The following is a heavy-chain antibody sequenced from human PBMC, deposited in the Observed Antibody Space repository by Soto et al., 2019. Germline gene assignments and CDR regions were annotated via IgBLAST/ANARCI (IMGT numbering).Heavy chain of an antibody. Sequence: QVQLVESGGGLVQPGRSLRLSCAAFGSTLSSYAMHWVRQAQAKGLEGGAVISYDGSNKYYADSVKGRFTISRDNSKNTLYLQMNSLRAEDTAVYYCARVPYSSSWSLRAYFDYWGQGTLVTVSS. J-gene: IGHJ4*02. D-gene: IGHD6-13*01. CDR3: ARVPYSSSWSLRAYFDY. CDR1: GSTLSSYA. CDR2: ISYDGSNK. V-gene: IGHV3-30-3*01.